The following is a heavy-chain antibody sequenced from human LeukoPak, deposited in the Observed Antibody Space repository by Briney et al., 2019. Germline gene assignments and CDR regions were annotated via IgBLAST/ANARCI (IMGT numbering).Heavy chain of an antibody. CDR1: GGTFSSYA. J-gene: IGHJ5*02. CDR3: ARDSSCSSTSCYKPTPPFDP. Sequence: ASVKVSCKASGGTFSSYAISWVRQAQGQGLEWMGGIIPIFGTANYAQKFQGRVTITTDESTSTAYMELSSLRSEDTAVYYCARDSSCSSTSCYKPTPPFDPWGQGTLVTVSS. CDR2: IIPIFGTA. V-gene: IGHV1-69*05. D-gene: IGHD2-2*02.